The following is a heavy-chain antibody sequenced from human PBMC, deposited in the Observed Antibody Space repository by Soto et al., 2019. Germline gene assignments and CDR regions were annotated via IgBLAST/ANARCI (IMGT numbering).Heavy chain of an antibody. J-gene: IGHJ4*02. CDR2: IWYDGSNK. Sequence: AGSLRLSCAASGFTCSRYGMHWVRQAPGKGLEWVAVIWYDGSNKYYADSVKGRFTISRDNSKNTLYLQMNSLRAEDTAVYYSAREVGDYADYWGQGTLVTVSS. CDR1: GFTCSRYG. CDR3: AREVGDYADY. D-gene: IGHD4-17*01. V-gene: IGHV3-33*01.